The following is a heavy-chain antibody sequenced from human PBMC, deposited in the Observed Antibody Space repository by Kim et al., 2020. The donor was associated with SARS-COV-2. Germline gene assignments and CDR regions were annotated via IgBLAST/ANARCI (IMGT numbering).Heavy chain of an antibody. CDR2: IYYSGST. V-gene: IGHV4-28*01. J-gene: IGHJ4*02. CDR3: ALTGGSWAKNLSVDY. D-gene: IGHD2-15*01. CDR1: GYSISSSNW. Sequence: SETLSLTCAVSGYSISSSNWWGWIRQPPGKGLEWIGYIYYSGSTYYNPSLKNRVTMSVDTSKNQFTLKLRSVTAVDTAVYYCALTGGSWAKNLSVDYWGQGTLVTLPS.